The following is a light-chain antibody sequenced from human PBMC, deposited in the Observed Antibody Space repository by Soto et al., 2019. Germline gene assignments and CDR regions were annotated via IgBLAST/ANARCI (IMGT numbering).Light chain of an antibody. CDR1: SDDVGGYDF. J-gene: IGLJ3*02. CDR2: DFI. V-gene: IGLV2-14*03. CDR3: ASYTSSSTYL. Sequence: QSALTQPASMSGSPGQSITISCTGTSDDVGGYDFVSWYQQHPGKVPRLIIYDFIKRPSGVSHRFSGSKSGNTASLTISGLQIEDEAGYYCASYTSSSTYLFGGGTKLTVL.